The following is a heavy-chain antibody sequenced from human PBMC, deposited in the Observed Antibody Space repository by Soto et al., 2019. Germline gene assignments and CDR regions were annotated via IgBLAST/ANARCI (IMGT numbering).Heavy chain of an antibody. CDR1: GFTVSSNY. D-gene: IGHD1-7*01. J-gene: IGHJ5*02. CDR3: ARVLELRSRFDP. Sequence: PGGSLRLSCAASGFTVSSNYMSWVRQAPGKGLEWVSVIYSGGSTYYADSVKGRFTISRDNSKNTLYLQMNSLRAEDTAVYYCARVLELRSRFDPWGQGTLVTVSS. V-gene: IGHV3-53*01. CDR2: IYSGGST.